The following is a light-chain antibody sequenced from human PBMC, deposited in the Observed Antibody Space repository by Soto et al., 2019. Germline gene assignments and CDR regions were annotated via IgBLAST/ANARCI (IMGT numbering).Light chain of an antibody. Sequence: DIQMTQSPSSVSTSVGDRVTITCRASQDISTYLAWYQQKPGKVPKLLIYAASTLQSGVPSRFSGSGSGTDFTLTXSXLXPEXXXTXXXQXXSXFPLTFGGGTKVEIK. CDR3: QXXSXFPLT. J-gene: IGKJ4*01. CDR2: AAS. V-gene: IGKV1-12*01. CDR1: QDISTY.